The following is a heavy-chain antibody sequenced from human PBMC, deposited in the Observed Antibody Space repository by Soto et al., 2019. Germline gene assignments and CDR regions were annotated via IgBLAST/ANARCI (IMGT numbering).Heavy chain of an antibody. Sequence: SETLSLTCTVSSGSVSSGSYYWSWIRQPPGKGLEWIGSIYYSGSTYYNPSLKSRVTISVDTSKNQFSLKLNSVTAADTAVYYCASRHSSPYFDYWGQGTLVTVSS. CDR3: ASRHSSPYFDY. V-gene: IGHV4-30-4*01. CDR2: IYYSGST. CDR1: SGSVSSGSYY. D-gene: IGHD6-13*01. J-gene: IGHJ4*02.